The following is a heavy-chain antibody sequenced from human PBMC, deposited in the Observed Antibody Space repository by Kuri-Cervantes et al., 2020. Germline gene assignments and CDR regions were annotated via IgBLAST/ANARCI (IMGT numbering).Heavy chain of an antibody. Sequence: GGSLRLSCAVYGGSFSGYYWSWIRQPPGKGLEWVAGINWNGGSTGYADSVKGRFTVFRENAKDSLYLQMNSLRADDTALYYCARDGGTVPAADQIDYWGQGILVTVSS. CDR2: INWNGGST. CDR1: GGSFSGYY. J-gene: IGHJ4*02. CDR3: ARDGGTVPAADQIDY. V-gene: IGHV3-20*04. D-gene: IGHD2-2*01.